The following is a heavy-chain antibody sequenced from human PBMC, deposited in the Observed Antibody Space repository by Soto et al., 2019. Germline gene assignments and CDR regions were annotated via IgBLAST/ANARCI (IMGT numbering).Heavy chain of an antibody. CDR3: AREGSITIFGVSLRVVFDS. D-gene: IGHD3-3*01. CDR1: GTSITSHH. J-gene: IGHJ4*02. Sequence: SETLSLTCGVSGTSITSHHWSWIRQAAGKGLEWIGRVYPSGSTEHRHSLRGRITLSQDPAKNQLSLQLRSVTAADTAVYYCAREGSITIFGVSLRVVFDSWGQGSQVTVSS. V-gene: IGHV4-4*07. CDR2: VYPSGST.